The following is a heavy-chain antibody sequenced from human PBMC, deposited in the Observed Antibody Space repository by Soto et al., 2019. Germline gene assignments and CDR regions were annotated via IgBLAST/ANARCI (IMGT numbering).Heavy chain of an antibody. Sequence: EVQLLESGGGLVQPGGSLRLSCAASGFTFSSYAMSWVRQSPGKGLEWVSAISGSGGSTYYADSVKGRFTISRDNSQNTLYRQMNSLRAEDTAVYYCAKDLTTTVTTYSFDYWAQGTLVTVSS. CDR2: ISGSGGST. CDR1: GFTFSSYA. V-gene: IGHV3-23*01. J-gene: IGHJ4*02. D-gene: IGHD4-17*01. CDR3: AKDLTTTVTTYSFDY.